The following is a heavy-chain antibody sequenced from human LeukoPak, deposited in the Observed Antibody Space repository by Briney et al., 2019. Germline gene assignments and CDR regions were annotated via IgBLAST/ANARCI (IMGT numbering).Heavy chain of an antibody. CDR3: ARVPTYYDFWSGYYLVSYYYFDY. CDR1: GGSISSSSYY. CDR2: IYYSGST. D-gene: IGHD3-3*01. J-gene: IGHJ4*02. Sequence: KPSGTLSLTCTVSGGSISSSSYYWGWIRQPPGKGLEWIGSIYYSGSTYYNPSLKSRVTISVDTSKNQFSLKLSSVTAADTAVYYCARVPTYYDFWSGYYLVSYYYFDYWGQGTLVTVSS. V-gene: IGHV4-39*07.